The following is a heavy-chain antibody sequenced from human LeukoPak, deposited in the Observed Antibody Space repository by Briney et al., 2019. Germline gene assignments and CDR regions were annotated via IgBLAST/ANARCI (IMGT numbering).Heavy chain of an antibody. D-gene: IGHD3-22*01. J-gene: IGHJ4*02. CDR2: INHSGST. Sequence: SETLSLTCAVYGGSFSGYYWSWIRQPPGKGLEWIGEINHSGSTNYNPSLKSRVTISVDTSKNQFSLKLSSVTAADTAVYYCARGYDSSGYQDHWGQGTLVTVSS. CDR1: GGSFSGYY. V-gene: IGHV4-34*01. CDR3: ARGYDSSGYQDH.